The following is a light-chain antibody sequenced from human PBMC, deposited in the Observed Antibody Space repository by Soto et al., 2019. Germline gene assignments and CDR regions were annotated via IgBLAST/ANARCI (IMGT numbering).Light chain of an antibody. V-gene: IGKV1-5*01. J-gene: IGKJ2*01. CDR2: DAS. Sequence: DIQMTQSPSTLSASVGDRVTITCRASQSISSWLAWYQQKPGKAPKLLIYDASSLESGVPSRFSGSGSGAEFTLTLSCLQPDEFAPYYCQPYNRYPHPFGRGTKLEIK. CDR3: QPYNRYPHP. CDR1: QSISSW.